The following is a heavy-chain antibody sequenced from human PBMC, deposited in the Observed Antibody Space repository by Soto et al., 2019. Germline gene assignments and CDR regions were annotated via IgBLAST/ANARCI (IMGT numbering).Heavy chain of an antibody. CDR2: IYHRAIT. V-gene: IGHV4-38-2*02. CDR3: AREEVEMATRDAFDI. D-gene: IGHD5-12*01. Sequence: SETLSLTRAVSGYSISSGSYWGRLRQPPGKGLGWRGSIYHRAITYYNQSLKRRVSRSGDTSRNRFSLKLSPVTAADTAVYYCAREEVEMATRDAFDIWGQGTMVT. J-gene: IGHJ3*02. CDR1: GYSISSGSY.